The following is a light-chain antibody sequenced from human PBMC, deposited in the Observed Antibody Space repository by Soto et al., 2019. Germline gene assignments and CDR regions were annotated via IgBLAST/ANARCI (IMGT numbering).Light chain of an antibody. J-gene: IGLJ3*02. Sequence: QSVLTQPASVSGSPGQSITISCTGTSSDIGTYNLVSWYQQHPGKVPKFMIYEGTKRPSGVSNRFSGSKSGNTASLTISGLQAEDEADYYCCSYAGASGWVFGGGTKLTVL. CDR2: EGT. CDR1: SSDIGTYNL. V-gene: IGLV2-23*01. CDR3: CSYAGASGWV.